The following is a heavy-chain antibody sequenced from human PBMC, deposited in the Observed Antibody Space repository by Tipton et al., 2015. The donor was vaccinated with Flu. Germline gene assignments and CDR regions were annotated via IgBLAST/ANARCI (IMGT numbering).Heavy chain of an antibody. CDR1: GGTFSSYA. V-gene: IGHV1-69*01. CDR3: APTIPYCTNGVCYTGDIDFDY. D-gene: IGHD2-8*01. CDR2: TIPIFGTA. Sequence: QSGAEVKKPGSSVKVSCKASGGTFSSYAISWVRQAPGQGLEWMGGTIPIFGTANYAQKFQGRVTITADESTSTAYMELSSLRSEDTAVYYCAPTIPYCTNGVCYTGDIDFDYWGQGTLVTVSS. J-gene: IGHJ4*02.